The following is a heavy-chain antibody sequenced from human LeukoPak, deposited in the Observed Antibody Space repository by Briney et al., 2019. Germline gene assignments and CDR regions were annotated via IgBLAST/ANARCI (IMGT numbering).Heavy chain of an antibody. CDR3: ARGGGYYYDFNWFDP. CDR1: GFTFSSYA. V-gene: IGHV3-30*01. Sequence: PGRSLRLSCAASGFTFSSYAMHWVRQAPGKGLEWVAVISYDGSNKYYADSVKGRFTVSRDNSKNTLYLQMNSLRAEDTAVYYCARGGGYYYDFNWFDPWGQGTLVTVSS. D-gene: IGHD3-22*01. J-gene: IGHJ5*02. CDR2: ISYDGSNK.